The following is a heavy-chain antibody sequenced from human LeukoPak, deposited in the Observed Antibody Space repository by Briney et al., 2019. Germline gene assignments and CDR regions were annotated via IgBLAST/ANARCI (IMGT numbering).Heavy chain of an antibody. J-gene: IGHJ4*02. CDR1: GFTFSSYG. CDR2: ISYDGSNK. Sequence: GRSLRLSCAASGFTFSSYGMHWVRQAPGKGLEWVAVISYDGSNKYYADSVKGRFTISRDNSKNTLYLQMNSLRAEDTAVYYCAKDLNYYDSSALFDYWGQGTLVTVSS. V-gene: IGHV3-30*18. D-gene: IGHD3-22*01. CDR3: AKDLNYYDSSALFDY.